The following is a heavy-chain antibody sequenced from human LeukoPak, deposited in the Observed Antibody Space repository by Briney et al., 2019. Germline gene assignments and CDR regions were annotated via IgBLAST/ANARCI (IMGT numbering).Heavy chain of an antibody. CDR3: AKPVDSSAYYYVGSKSGLDY. CDR1: GFTFSSYG. V-gene: IGHV3-30*18. J-gene: IGHJ4*02. CDR2: ISYDGSNK. D-gene: IGHD3-22*01. Sequence: PGGSLRLSCAASGFTFSSYGMHWVRQAPGKGLEWVAIISYDGSNKYYADSVKGRFTISRDNSKNTLSLQMNSLRTEDTAVYYCAKPVDSSAYYYVGSKSGLDYWGQGTLVTVSS.